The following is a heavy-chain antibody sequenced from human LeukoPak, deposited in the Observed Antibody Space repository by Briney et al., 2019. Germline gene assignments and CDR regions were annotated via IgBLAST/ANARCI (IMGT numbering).Heavy chain of an antibody. CDR2: INSNNGDT. CDR1: GYIFTGYY. Sequence: ASVKVSCKASGYIFTGYYLHWVRQAPGQGLEWGGGINSNNGDTHYAQNFQGRVTMTRDTSISTAYMELSRLGSDDTAVYYCARDGDGYNLDWGQGTLVTVSS. CDR3: ARDGDGYNLD. D-gene: IGHD5-24*01. J-gene: IGHJ4*02. V-gene: IGHV1-2*02.